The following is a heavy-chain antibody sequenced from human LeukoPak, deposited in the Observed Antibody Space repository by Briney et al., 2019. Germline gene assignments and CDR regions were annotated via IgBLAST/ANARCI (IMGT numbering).Heavy chain of an antibody. CDR1: RGSISSSGYY. J-gene: IGHJ4*02. CDR2: IYYSGTT. D-gene: IGHD3-10*01. Sequence: PSETLSLTCTVSRGSISSSGYYWVWIRQPPGKGLEWIGTIYYSGTTYYNPSLNSRVTMSVDTSENQFSLKLSSVTAADTAVYYCARTGNTAVPPYFDYWGQGALVTVPS. V-gene: IGHV4-39*01. CDR3: ARTGNTAVPPYFDY.